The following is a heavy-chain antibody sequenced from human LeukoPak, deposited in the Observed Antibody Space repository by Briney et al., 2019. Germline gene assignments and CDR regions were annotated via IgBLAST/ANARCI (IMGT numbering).Heavy chain of an antibody. V-gene: IGHV4-39*01. D-gene: IGHD6-13*01. J-gene: IGHJ5*02. Sequence: SETLSLTCTVSDGSISIRSYYWGWMRQPPGKGLEWIGSIYYSGSTYYNPSLKSRVTISVDTSKNQFSLKLSSVTAADTAVYYCARSSGYSSSGGLNWFDTWGQGTLVNVSS. CDR3: ARSSGYSSSGGLNWFDT. CDR1: DGSISIRSYY. CDR2: IYYSGST.